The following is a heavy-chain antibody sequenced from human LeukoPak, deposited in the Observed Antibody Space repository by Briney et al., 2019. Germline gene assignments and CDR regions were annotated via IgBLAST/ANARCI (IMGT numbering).Heavy chain of an antibody. CDR2: ISHHVSKR. J-gene: IGHJ4*02. D-gene: IGHD6-19*01. CDR3: GKEWDLAVGNTENYVEF. CDR1: GFTFNSYG. V-gene: IGHV3-30*18. Sequence: PGGSLRLSCAVFGFTFNSYGMHWVRQAPGKGLEWLAVISHHVSKRDYADSVKGRFTISRDNSKKTLFLQMNSLGPEDTAVYFCGKEWDLAVGNTENYVEFWGQGALVTVSS.